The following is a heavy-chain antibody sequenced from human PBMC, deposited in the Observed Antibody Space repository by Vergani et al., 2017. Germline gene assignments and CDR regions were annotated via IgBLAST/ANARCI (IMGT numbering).Heavy chain of an antibody. V-gene: IGHV1-8*02. CDR1: GGTFSSYT. CDR2: MNPNSGNT. Sequence: QVQLVQSGAEVKKPGSSVKVSCKASGGTFSSYTISWVRQATGQGLEWMGWMNPNSGNTGYAQKFQGRVTMTRNTSISTAYMELSSLRSEDTAVYYCARGLGWFGDRWFDPWGQGTLVTVSS. J-gene: IGHJ5*02. CDR3: ARGLGWFGDRWFDP. D-gene: IGHD3-10*01.